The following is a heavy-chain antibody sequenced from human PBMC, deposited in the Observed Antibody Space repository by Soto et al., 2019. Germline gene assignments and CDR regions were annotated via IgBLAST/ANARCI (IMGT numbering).Heavy chain of an antibody. Sequence: SETLSLTCTVSGGSISSSSYYWGWIRQPPGKGLEWIGSIYYSGSTYYNPSLKSRVTISVDTSKNQFSLKLSSVTAADTAVYYCARRRGKGAAAARYNWFDPWGQGTLVTVSS. D-gene: IGHD6-13*01. CDR2: IYYSGST. CDR1: GGSISSSSYY. V-gene: IGHV4-39*01. J-gene: IGHJ5*02. CDR3: ARRRGKGAAAARYNWFDP.